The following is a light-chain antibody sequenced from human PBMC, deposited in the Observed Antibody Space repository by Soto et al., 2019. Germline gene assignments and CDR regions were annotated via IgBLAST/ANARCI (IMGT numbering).Light chain of an antibody. J-gene: IGKJ4*01. CDR2: AAS. CDR3: QQVDVYPST. Sequence: IQMPQSPSSLSASVGDRVTITCLASQSISSWLNMYHEKPGKAPKLLIYAASSLQSGVPSRFSGSGSVTDFTLTISSLQPEDFATYYCQQVDVYPSTFGGGTRVDI. CDR1: QSISSW. V-gene: IGKV1-39*01.